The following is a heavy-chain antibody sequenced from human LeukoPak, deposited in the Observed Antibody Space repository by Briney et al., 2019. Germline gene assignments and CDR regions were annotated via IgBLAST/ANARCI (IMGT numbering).Heavy chain of an antibody. CDR2: ISYNSNYI. D-gene: IGHD3-22*01. Sequence: GGSLRLSSAGSGFTFSSHGMIWLRQAPGKGLEWVSFISYNSNYIFYADSVKGRFTISRDNAKNSLYLQMNSLRAEDTAVYYCARADYYETSGPFGYRGQGTLVIVSS. CDR3: ARADYYETSGPFGY. V-gene: IGHV3-21*01. CDR1: GFTFSSHG. J-gene: IGHJ4*02.